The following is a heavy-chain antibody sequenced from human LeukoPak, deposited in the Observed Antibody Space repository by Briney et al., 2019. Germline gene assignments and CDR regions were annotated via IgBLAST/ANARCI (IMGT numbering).Heavy chain of an antibody. J-gene: IGHJ4*02. Sequence: GGSLRLSCAASGFTVSSDYMSWVRQAPGKGLMWVSRISPDGSITTYADSVRGRFTTSRDNAKNTLYLQMNSLRAEDTAVYYCFNIPAGGGQGTLVTVSS. CDR1: GFTVSSDY. CDR3: FNIPAG. V-gene: IGHV3-74*01. CDR2: ISPDGSIT. D-gene: IGHD2-2*01.